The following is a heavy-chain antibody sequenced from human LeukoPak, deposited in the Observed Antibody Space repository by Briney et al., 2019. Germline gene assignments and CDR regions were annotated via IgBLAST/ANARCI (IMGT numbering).Heavy chain of an antibody. V-gene: IGHV4-34*01. J-gene: IGHJ4*02. CDR3: ARGVLGSSYYYDSSGYYYFDY. CDR2: INHSGSI. Sequence: SETLSLTCAVYGGSFSGYYWSWIRQPPGKGREWIGEINHSGSINYNPSLKSRVTISVDTSKNQFSLKLSSVTAADTAVYYCARGVLGSSYYYDSSGYYYFDYWGQGTLVTVSS. CDR1: GGSFSGYY. D-gene: IGHD3-22*01.